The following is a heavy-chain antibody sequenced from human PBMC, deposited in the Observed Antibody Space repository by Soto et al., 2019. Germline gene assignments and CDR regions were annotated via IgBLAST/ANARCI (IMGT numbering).Heavy chain of an antibody. D-gene: IGHD3-3*01. V-gene: IGHV4-31*03. J-gene: IGHJ4*02. Sequence: QVQLQESGPGLVQPSQTLSLTCSVSGGSINNGVYFWNWIRQHPGKGLEWIGYVHASGTTYYNPSRKGRLAMSIDTSKNQFYLNLTSVTAADTAVFYCVRGFVEADMAFDYWGPGTLITVAS. CDR1: GGSINNGVYF. CDR3: VRGFVEADMAFDY. CDR2: VHASGTT.